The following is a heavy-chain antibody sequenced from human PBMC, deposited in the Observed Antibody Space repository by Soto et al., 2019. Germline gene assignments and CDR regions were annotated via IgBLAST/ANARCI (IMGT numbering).Heavy chain of an antibody. CDR2: IYYSGST. Sequence: SETLSLTCTVSGGSISSSSYYWGWIRQPPGKGLEWIGSIYYSGSTYYNPPLKSRVTISVDTSKNQFSLKLSSVTAADTAVYYCASNSEKDIVVVPAGFDYWGQGTLVTVSS. V-gene: IGHV4-39*01. CDR1: GGSISSSSYY. J-gene: IGHJ4*02. D-gene: IGHD2-2*01. CDR3: ASNSEKDIVVVPAGFDY.